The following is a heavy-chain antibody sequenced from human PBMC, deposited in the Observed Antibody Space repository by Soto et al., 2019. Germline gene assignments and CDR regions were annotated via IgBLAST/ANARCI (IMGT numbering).Heavy chain of an antibody. Sequence: SETLSLTCAVYGGSFSGYYWSWIRQPPGKGLEWIGEIYHSGSTNYNPSLKGRVTISVDKSKNQFSLKLSSVTAADTAVYYCARDRPVPYYYDSSGYYNDAFDIWGQGTMVTVSS. CDR1: GGSFSGYY. V-gene: IGHV4-34*01. D-gene: IGHD3-22*01. CDR3: ARDRPVPYYYDSSGYYNDAFDI. J-gene: IGHJ3*02. CDR2: IYHSGST.